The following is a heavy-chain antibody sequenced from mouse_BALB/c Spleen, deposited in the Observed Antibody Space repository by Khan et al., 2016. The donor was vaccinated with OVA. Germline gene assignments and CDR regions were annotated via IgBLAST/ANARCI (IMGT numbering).Heavy chain of an antibody. V-gene: IGHV1S136*01. CDR1: GYTFTHYI. CDR2: VNPYNDGT. J-gene: IGHJ3*01. CDR3: DRDYGSSFWFSY. D-gene: IGHD1-1*01. Sequence: VQLQQSGPELVKPGASVKMSCKASGYTFTHYIIHWVKQTPGQGVEWIGYVNPYNDGTNYNEKFKGKATLNSDKSSSTAYMELSGLTCEDSAVYYCDRDYGSSFWFSYRGQGTLVTVSA.